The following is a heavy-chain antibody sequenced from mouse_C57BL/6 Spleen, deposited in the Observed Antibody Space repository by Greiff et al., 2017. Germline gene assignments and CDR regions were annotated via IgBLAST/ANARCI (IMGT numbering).Heavy chain of an antibody. CDR3: ARSPPCDY. J-gene: IGHJ2*01. V-gene: IGHV1-64*01. CDR1: GYTFTSYW. CDR2: IHPNSGST. Sequence: QVQLQQPGAELVKPGASVKLSCKASGYTFTSYWMHWVKQRPGHGLEWIGMIHPNSGSTNYNEKFKSKGTLAVDKSSSTAYMQRSRLTSEDSAVYYCARSPPCDYWGQGTTLTVSS.